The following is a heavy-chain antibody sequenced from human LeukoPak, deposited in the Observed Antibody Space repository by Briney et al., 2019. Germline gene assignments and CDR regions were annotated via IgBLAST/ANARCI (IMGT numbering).Heavy chain of an antibody. Sequence: GGSLRLSCAASGFTFSDCYMSWIRQAPGKGLEWVSYISSSGSTIYYADSVKGRFTISRDNAKNSLYLQMNSLRAEDTAVYYCARVSNGYSYGFPQGAFDIWGQGTMVTVSS. CDR3: ARVSNGYSYGFPQGAFDI. V-gene: IGHV3-11*01. J-gene: IGHJ3*02. CDR1: GFTFSDCY. CDR2: ISSSGSTI. D-gene: IGHD5-18*01.